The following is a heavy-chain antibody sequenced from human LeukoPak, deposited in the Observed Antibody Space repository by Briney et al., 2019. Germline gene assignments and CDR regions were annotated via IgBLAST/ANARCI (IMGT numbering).Heavy chain of an antibody. V-gene: IGHV3-23*01. CDR3: AKVRSGDIAAALNY. Sequence: GRSLSLSCAASGFTFSSYATNWVPEAPRKGLEWVSGITGSGDNTYYADSVKGRFTISRDNSKNTLYLQMNSLRAEDTAVYYCAKVRSGDIAAALNYWGQGTLVPVSS. D-gene: IGHD6-13*01. J-gene: IGHJ4*02. CDR1: GFTFSSYA. CDR2: ITGSGDNT.